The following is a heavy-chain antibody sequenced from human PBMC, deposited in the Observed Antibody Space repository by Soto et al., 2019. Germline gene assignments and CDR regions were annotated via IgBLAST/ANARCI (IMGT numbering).Heavy chain of an antibody. V-gene: IGHV3-74*01. CDR2: INGDGSST. Sequence: VQLVESGGGLVQPGGSLRLSCAASGFTFSSYWMQWVRQAPGKGLVWVSRINGDGSSTNYADSVKGRFTISRDNARNSLYLQMNSLRAEDTAVYYCARGGDGDYWGQGTLVTVSS. CDR1: GFTFSSYW. D-gene: IGHD3-10*01. CDR3: ARGGDGDY. J-gene: IGHJ4*02.